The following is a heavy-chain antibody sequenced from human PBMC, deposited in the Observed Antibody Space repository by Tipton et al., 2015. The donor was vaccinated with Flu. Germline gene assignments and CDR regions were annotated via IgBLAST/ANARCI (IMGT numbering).Heavy chain of an antibody. CDR2: VHNTGTT. V-gene: IGHV4-38-2*01. D-gene: IGHD4-11*01. CDR3: ARRTFSNYVSEPKNWFDF. J-gene: IGHJ5*01. CDR1: GYFIRENFY. Sequence: TLSLTCVVSGYFIRENFYWGWVRQSPGKGLEWIGSVHNTGTTYHNPSLRSRLTLSIDTSNNHFSLSLTSVTAADTAVYFCARRTFSNYVSEPKNWFDFWGKGTLVTVSS.